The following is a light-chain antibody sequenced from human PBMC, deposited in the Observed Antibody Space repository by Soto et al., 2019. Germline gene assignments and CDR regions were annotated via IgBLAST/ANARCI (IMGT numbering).Light chain of an antibody. CDR2: SNN. Sequence: QPVLTQPPSASGTPGQRVTISCSGSRSSIGSNTVNWYQHLPGSAPKLLIYSNNHRPSGVPDRFSASKAGASASLAISGLQSEDEGDYYCAAWDASLGGFDVFGSGTKLTVL. V-gene: IGLV1-44*01. CDR1: RSSIGSNT. J-gene: IGLJ1*01. CDR3: AAWDASLGGFDV.